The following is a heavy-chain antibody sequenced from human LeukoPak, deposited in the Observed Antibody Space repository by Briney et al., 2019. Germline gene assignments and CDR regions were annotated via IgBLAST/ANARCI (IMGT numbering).Heavy chain of an antibody. V-gene: IGHV3-74*03. Sequence: GGSLRLSCAAAQSTFYSYWMHWVRLVPGKGLAWVSRVNSDGTSTTYADSVKGRFTVSRDDAQNTLYLQMDSLRVDDTAVYYCAGGGFSGFDHWGQGILVTVSS. D-gene: IGHD4-23*01. J-gene: IGHJ4*02. CDR1: QSTFYSYW. CDR2: VNSDGTST. CDR3: AGGGFSGFDH.